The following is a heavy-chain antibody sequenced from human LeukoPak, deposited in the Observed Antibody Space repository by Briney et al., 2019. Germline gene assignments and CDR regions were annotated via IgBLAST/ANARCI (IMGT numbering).Heavy chain of an antibody. CDR1: GFTFSGYG. CDR3: AAPGVPAATYYFDY. D-gene: IGHD2-2*01. CDR2: IRFDGSNE. V-gene: IGHV3-30*02. J-gene: IGHJ4*02. Sequence: GGSLRLSCAASGFTFSGYGMHWVRQAPGKGLEWVAFIRFDGSNEYYADSLKGRFTISRDNARSSLYLQMDSLRAEDTAVYYCAAPGVPAATYYFDYWGQGTLVTVSS.